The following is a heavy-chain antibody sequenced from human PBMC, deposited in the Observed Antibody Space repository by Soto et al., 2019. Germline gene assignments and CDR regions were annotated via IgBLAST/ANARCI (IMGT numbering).Heavy chain of an antibody. CDR1: GFTFSSYA. CDR3: ANLLVREGDAFDI. CDR2: ISGSGGST. Sequence: EVQLLESGGGLVQPGGSLRLSCAASGFTFSSYAMSWVRQAPGKGLEWVSAISGSGGSTYYADSVKGRFTISRDNSKNTLYLQMNSLRAEDTAVYYCANLLVREGDAFDIWGQGTMVTVSS. D-gene: IGHD3-16*02. V-gene: IGHV3-23*01. J-gene: IGHJ3*02.